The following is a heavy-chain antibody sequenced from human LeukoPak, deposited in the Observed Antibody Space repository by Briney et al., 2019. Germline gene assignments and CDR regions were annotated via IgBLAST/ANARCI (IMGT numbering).Heavy chain of an antibody. Sequence: ASVKVSCKASGYTFTSYGISWVRQAPGQGLEWMGWISAYNGNTNYAQKPQGRVTMTTDTSTSTAYMELRSLRSDDTAVYYCARQGYSGHSQGAADYWGQGTLVTVSS. CDR1: GYTFTSYG. D-gene: IGHD4-23*01. CDR2: ISAYNGNT. V-gene: IGHV1-18*01. CDR3: ARQGYSGHSQGAADY. J-gene: IGHJ4*02.